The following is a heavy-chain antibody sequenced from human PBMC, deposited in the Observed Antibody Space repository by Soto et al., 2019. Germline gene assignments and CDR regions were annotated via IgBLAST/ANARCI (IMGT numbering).Heavy chain of an antibody. CDR1: GGSLSSSGYY. V-gene: IGHV4-39*01. CDR3: ASPDYRDSSGFRFHS. Sequence: PSETLSLTCTVSGGSLSSSGYYWGWIRQPPGKGLEWVGSVYFSGSTYYNPSLKSRVTISVDTSKNQFSLKLNSVTAADTAMYYCASPDYRDSSGFRFHSWGQATLVTVPS. CDR2: VYFSGST. D-gene: IGHD6-25*01. J-gene: IGHJ4*02.